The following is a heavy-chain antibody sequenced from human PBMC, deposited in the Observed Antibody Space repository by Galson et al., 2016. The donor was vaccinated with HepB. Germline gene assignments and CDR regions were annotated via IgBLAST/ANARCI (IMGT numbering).Heavy chain of an antibody. J-gene: IGHJ4*02. D-gene: IGHD6-19*01. CDR1: GGSISSTSYY. CDR3: ATKYSSGWYYFDY. CDR2: IYYSGST. V-gene: IGHV4-39*02. Sequence: ETLSLTCTVSGGSISSTSYYWGWIRQPPGKGLEWIGIIYYSGSTYYSPSLKSRVTISVETSKNHFSLKLSSVTAADTTVYYCATKYSSGWYYFDYWGQGTLVTVSS.